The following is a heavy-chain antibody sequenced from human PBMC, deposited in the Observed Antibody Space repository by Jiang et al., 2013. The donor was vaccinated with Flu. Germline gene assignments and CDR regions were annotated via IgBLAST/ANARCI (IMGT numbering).Heavy chain of an antibody. Sequence: PGLVKPSETLSLTCTVSGGSISSSTYYWDWVRQPPGKGLEWIGSIYYTGSTYHNPSLKSRVTISVDTSKNQFSLKFSSVTAADTAVYYCARHYHGLWFGADYWGQGTLVTVSS. CDR1: GGSISSSTYY. CDR2: IYYTGST. CDR3: ARHYHGLWFGADY. D-gene: IGHD3-10*01. V-gene: IGHV4-39*01. J-gene: IGHJ4*02.